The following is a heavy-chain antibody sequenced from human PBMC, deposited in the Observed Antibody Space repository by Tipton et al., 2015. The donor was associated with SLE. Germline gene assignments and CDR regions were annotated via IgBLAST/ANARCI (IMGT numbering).Heavy chain of an antibody. CDR2: IYYTGTTT. V-gene: IGHV4-39*07. CDR1: CGSVSSSSKY. CDR3: ARGGFGSSVWFDP. D-gene: IGHD6-6*01. Sequence: TLSLPCTVSCGSVSSSSKYWAWFRQPPGKGLEWIGSIYYTGTTTYYNSFLKSRVTMSVDTSKNQFSLRLTSVIAADTAVYYCARGGFGSSVWFDPWGQGTLVTVFS. J-gene: IGHJ5*02.